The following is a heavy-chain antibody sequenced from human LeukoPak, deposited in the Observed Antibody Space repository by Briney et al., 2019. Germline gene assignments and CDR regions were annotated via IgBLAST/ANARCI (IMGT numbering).Heavy chain of an antibody. CDR3: ARAGPETTVATLYFYY. Sequence: GGPLRLSCAASGYTLSRNYMSWVRQAPGKGLECVSDIYNGGSTYYADSVKGRVTISRDNSKNTLYLQMNSLRAEDTAVYYCARAGPETTVATLYFYYWGQGTLVTVSS. CDR1: GYTLSRNY. CDR2: IYNGGST. J-gene: IGHJ4*02. V-gene: IGHV3-53*01. D-gene: IGHD4-17*01.